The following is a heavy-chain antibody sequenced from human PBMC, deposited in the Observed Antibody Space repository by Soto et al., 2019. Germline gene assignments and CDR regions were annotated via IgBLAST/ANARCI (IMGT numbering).Heavy chain of an antibody. V-gene: IGHV3-23*01. D-gene: IGHD3-22*01. CDR3: AKAAIGDSISYGMDV. CDR1: RFTFSSFA. J-gene: IGHJ6*01. Sequence: EVHLLESGGGLVQPGGSLRLSCAASRFTFSSFAMSWVRQAPGKGLEWVSNINSDGDKTNYADSVKGRFTISRDNSENTMYLRMSSLRADDTAVYYCAKAAIGDSISYGMDVWGQGTTVIVSS. CDR2: INSDGDKT.